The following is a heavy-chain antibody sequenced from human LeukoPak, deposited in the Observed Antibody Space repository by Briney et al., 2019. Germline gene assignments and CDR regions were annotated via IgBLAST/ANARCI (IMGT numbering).Heavy chain of an antibody. CDR1: GGTFNSYA. D-gene: IGHD3-3*01. CDR3: ARVRSPYYDFWSGSEIVGNWFDP. Sequence: GASVKVSCKASGGTFNSYAISWVRQAPGQGLEGMGGIIPIFGTANYAQKFQGRDTITADESTSTAYMELSSLRSEDTAVYYCARVRSPYYDFWSGSEIVGNWFDPWGQGTLVTVSS. V-gene: IGHV1-69*13. J-gene: IGHJ5*02. CDR2: IIPIFGTA.